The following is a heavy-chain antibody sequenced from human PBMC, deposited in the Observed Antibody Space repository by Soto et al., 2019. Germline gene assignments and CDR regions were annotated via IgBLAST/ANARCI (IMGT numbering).Heavy chain of an antibody. CDR3: AKHGAEYSYAEYYYYGMDV. J-gene: IGHJ6*02. V-gene: IGHV4-4*02. D-gene: IGHD5-18*01. CDR2: IYHSGST. CDR1: GGSISSSNW. Sequence: QVQLQESGPGLVKPSGTLSLTCAVSGGSISSSNWWSWVRQPPGKGLEWIGEIYHSGSTNYNPSLKSRVTISVDKSKNQFSLKLSSVTAADTAVYYCAKHGAEYSYAEYYYYGMDVWGQGTTVTVSS.